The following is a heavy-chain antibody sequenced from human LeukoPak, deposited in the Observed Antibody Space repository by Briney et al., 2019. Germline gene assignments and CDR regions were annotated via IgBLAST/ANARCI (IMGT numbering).Heavy chain of an antibody. D-gene: IGHD1-14*01. Sequence: SETLSLTCTVSGVSISSGSYNWNWIRQPAGKGLEWIGRIYTTKSTNYNPSLKSRVIISVDTSKNQVSLNLSSVTAADTAMYYCAKGTRVAGAFDIWGQGTMVTVSS. CDR2: IYTTKST. CDR3: AKGTRVAGAFDI. V-gene: IGHV4-61*02. CDR1: GVSISSGSYN. J-gene: IGHJ3*02.